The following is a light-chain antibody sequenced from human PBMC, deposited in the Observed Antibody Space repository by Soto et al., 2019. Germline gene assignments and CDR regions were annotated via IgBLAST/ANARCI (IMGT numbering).Light chain of an antibody. V-gene: IGLV2-8*01. CDR3: TSYAGSNIYYV. Sequence: QSVLTQPPSASGSPGQSVAISCTGTSSDVGAYNYVSWYQQLPGKAPKLIIYEVTKRPSGVPDRFSGSKSGNTASLTVSGLQAEDEADYYCTSYAGSNIYYVFGTGTKVTVL. J-gene: IGLJ1*01. CDR2: EVT. CDR1: SSDVGAYNY.